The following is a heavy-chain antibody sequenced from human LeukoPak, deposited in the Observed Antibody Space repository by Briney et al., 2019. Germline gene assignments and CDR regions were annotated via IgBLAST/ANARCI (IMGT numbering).Heavy chain of an antibody. CDR2: ISGSGGST. CDR1: GFTFSSYA. D-gene: IGHD5-18*01. Sequence: GGSLRLSCAASGFTFSSYAMSWVRQAPGKGLEWVSAISGSGGSTYYADSVKGRFTISRDNSKNTLYLQMNSLRAEDTAVYYRAKARPKGDTAMVTDYWGQGTLVTVSS. V-gene: IGHV3-23*01. J-gene: IGHJ4*02. CDR3: AKARPKGDTAMVTDY.